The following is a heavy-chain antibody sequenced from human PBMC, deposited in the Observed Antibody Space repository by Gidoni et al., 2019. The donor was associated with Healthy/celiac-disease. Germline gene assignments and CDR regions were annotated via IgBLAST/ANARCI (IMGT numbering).Heavy chain of an antibody. CDR1: ASPLSDYY. Sequence: QVQLVESGGGLVKPGGSLRLSCAASASPLSDYYMIWLPRSPGKGLEWVTYIRSSSSNTNYGDSVKCRFTISRDNAKNTLYLKMNSLRAEDTAVYDCARTKSGCSSTSCNTDYYYYYMDVWGKGTTVTVSS. V-gene: IGHV3-11*05. CDR2: IRSSSSNT. D-gene: IGHD2-2*01. J-gene: IGHJ6*03. CDR3: ARTKSGCSSTSCNTDYYYYYMDV.